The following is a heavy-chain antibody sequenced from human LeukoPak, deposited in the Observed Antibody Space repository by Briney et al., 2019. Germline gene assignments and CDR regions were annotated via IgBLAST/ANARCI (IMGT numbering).Heavy chain of an antibody. V-gene: IGHV1-8*01. Sequence: ASVKVSCKASGYTFTSYDINWVRQATGQGLEWMGWMNPNSGNTGYAQKFQGRVTMTRNTSISTAYMELSSLRSDDTAVYYCARDSIPLLAAIDYWGQGTLVTVSS. CDR3: ARDSIPLLAAIDY. CDR1: GYTFTSYD. D-gene: IGHD5-24*01. J-gene: IGHJ4*02. CDR2: MNPNSGNT.